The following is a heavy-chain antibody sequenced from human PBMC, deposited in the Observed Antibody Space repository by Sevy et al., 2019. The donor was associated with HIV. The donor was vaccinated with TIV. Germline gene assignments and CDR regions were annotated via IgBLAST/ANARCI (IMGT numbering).Heavy chain of an antibody. CDR3: ARYQGWFDP. Sequence: SETLSLTCAVYGGSFSGYYWSWIRQPPGKGLEWIGEINHSGSTNYNPSFKSRVTISVDTSKNQFSLKLSSVTAADTAVYYCARYQGWFDPWGQGTLVTVSS. CDR1: GGSFSGYY. J-gene: IGHJ5*02. CDR2: INHSGST. V-gene: IGHV4-34*01.